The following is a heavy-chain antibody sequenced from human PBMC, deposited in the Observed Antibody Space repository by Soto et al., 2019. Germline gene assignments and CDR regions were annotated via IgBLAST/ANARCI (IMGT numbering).Heavy chain of an antibody. J-gene: IGHJ6*02. Sequence: QVQLVQSGAEVKKPGASVKVSCKASGYTFTSYGISWVRQAPGQGLEWMGWISAYNGNTNDAQKLQGRVTMTTDTPTSTAYIELRSLRSNDTAVYYCARGKSLRTPSDYYYGMDVWGQGTTVTVSS. CDR3: ARGKSLRTPSDYYYGMDV. CDR2: ISAYNGNT. V-gene: IGHV1-18*04. CDR1: GYTFTSYG. D-gene: IGHD2-15*01.